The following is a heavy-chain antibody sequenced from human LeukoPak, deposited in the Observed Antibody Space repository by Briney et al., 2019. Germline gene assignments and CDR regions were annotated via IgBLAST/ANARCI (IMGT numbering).Heavy chain of an antibody. V-gene: IGHV1-3*01. CDR3: AREPDYDSSGYYCDY. CDR1: GYTFTSYP. CDR2: INAGNGDT. D-gene: IGHD3-22*01. Sequence: ASVKVSCKAYGYTFTSYPMHWVRQAPGQRLEWMGWINAGNGDTKYSQKFQGRVTITRDTSASTAYMEMSSLTSEDTAVYYCAREPDYDSSGYYCDYWGQGTLVTVSP. J-gene: IGHJ4*02.